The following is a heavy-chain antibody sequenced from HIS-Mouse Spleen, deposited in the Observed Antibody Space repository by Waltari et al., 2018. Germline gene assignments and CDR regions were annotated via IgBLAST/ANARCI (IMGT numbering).Heavy chain of an antibody. Sequence: QLQLQESGPGLVKPSETLSLTCTVSGGYIRSSSYYWGWIRQPPGKGLEWIGSIYYRGSTYYNPSLKSRVTISVDTSKNQFSLKLSSVTAADTAVYYCAREIPYSSSWYDWYFDLWGRGTLVTVSS. CDR1: GGYIRSSSYY. V-gene: IGHV4-39*07. D-gene: IGHD6-13*01. CDR2: IYYRGST. J-gene: IGHJ2*01. CDR3: AREIPYSSSWYDWYFDL.